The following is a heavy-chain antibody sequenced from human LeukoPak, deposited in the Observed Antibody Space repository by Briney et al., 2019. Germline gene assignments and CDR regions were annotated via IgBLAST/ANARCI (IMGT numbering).Heavy chain of an antibody. CDR1: GYTFTGNY. CDR2: INPNSGGT. V-gene: IGHV1-2*02. J-gene: IGHJ4*02. Sequence: ASVKVSCKASGYTFTGNYMHWVRQAPGQGLEWMGWINPNSGGTNYAQKFQGRVTMTRDTSISTAYMELSRLRSDDTAVYYCARAHSSSWTVRPGFDYWGQGTLVTVSS. CDR3: ARAHSSSWTVRPGFDY. D-gene: IGHD6-13*01.